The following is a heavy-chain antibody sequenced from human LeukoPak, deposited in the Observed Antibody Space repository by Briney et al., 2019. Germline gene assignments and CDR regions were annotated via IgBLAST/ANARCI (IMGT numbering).Heavy chain of an antibody. J-gene: IGHJ4*02. V-gene: IGHV4-39*01. D-gene: IGHD1-7*01. CDR3: ARHGVSGTTYSPFDY. Sequence: SETLSLTCTVSGDSISSNSYYWGWIRQPPGKGLEWIGSIYYTGNTYYKPALESRVTISGGTSKKQFSLKLTSVTAADTAVYYCARHGVSGTTYSPFDYWGQGTLVTVSS. CDR2: IYYTGNT. CDR1: GDSISSNSYY.